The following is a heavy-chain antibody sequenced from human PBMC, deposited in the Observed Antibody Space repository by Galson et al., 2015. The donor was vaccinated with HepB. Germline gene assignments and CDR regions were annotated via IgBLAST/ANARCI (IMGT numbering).Heavy chain of an antibody. CDR3: ASERELTLGLD. J-gene: IGHJ4*02. CDR1: GGTFSSYD. CDR2: SIRSLGIA. Sequence: SVKVSCKVSGGTFSSYDVSWVRQAPGQGLEWMGVSIRSLGIANYAQNFQGRVAFTADKSTTTAYMELGSLRSEDTAVYYCASERELTLGLDWGQGTLVTVSS. D-gene: IGHD7-27*01. V-gene: IGHV1-69*10.